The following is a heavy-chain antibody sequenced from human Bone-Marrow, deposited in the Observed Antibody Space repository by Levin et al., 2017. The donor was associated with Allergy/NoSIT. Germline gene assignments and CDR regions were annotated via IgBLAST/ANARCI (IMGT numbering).Heavy chain of an antibody. V-gene: IGHV5-51*01. CDR1: GYEMSIYW. CDR3: ARGTSARDFVLFDY. Sequence: GESLKISCKASGYEMSIYWIGWVRQRPGKGLEWMGMFYPRDSDTRYGPSFQGQVTMSADTVTSTAYLHWRSLKASDSDMYYCARGTSARDFVLFDYWGHGTQVTVSS. CDR2: FYPRDSDT. J-gene: IGHJ4*01. D-gene: IGHD1/OR15-1a*01.